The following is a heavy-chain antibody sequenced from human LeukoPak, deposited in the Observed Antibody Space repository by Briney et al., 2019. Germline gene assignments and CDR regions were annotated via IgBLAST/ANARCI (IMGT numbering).Heavy chain of an antibody. D-gene: IGHD4-23*01. V-gene: IGHV3-21*01. Sequence: GGSLRLSCAASGFTFSSYSMNWVRQAPGKGLEWVSSISSGSSYIYYADSVKGRFTISRDNAKNSLYLQMNSLRAEDTAVYYCARGSIGGNEGYFDYWGQGTLVTVSS. J-gene: IGHJ4*02. CDR1: GFTFSSYS. CDR3: ARGSIGGNEGYFDY. CDR2: ISSGSSYI.